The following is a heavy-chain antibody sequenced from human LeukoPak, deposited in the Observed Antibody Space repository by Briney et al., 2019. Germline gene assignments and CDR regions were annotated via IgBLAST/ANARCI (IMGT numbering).Heavy chain of an antibody. V-gene: IGHV3-7*01. Sequence: GPSLRLSCAASGLTLSSYWMGSVRQAPGKGLGWVANIKQDGSEKFYVDSVKGRFPISRDNAKNSLYLQMNSLRADETAVYYCARVGYYYGSGSYYKASYNFDFWGQGTRVTVSS. J-gene: IGHJ4*02. D-gene: IGHD3-10*01. CDR1: GLTLSSYW. CDR2: IKQDGSEK. CDR3: ARVGYYYGSGSYYKASYNFDF.